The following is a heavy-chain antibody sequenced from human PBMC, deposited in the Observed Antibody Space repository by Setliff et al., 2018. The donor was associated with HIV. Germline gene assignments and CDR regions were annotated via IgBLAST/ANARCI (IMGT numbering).Heavy chain of an antibody. D-gene: IGHD2-2*01. J-gene: IGHJ5*02. CDR3: ARASTLLGYCSSTSCNNWFDP. Sequence: EASVKVSCKASGYTFTGYYMHWVRQAPGQGLEWMGRINPNSGGTNYAQKFQGRVTMTRDTSISTAYMELSRLRSDDTAVYYCARASTLLGYCSSTSCNNWFDPWGQGTLVTVSS. CDR2: INPNSGGT. V-gene: IGHV1-2*06. CDR1: GYTFTGYY.